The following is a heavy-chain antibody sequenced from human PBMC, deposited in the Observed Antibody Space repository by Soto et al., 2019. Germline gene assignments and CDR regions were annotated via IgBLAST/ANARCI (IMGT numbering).Heavy chain of an antibody. CDR1: GGSFSGYY. D-gene: IGHD3-3*01. CDR2: INHSGTT. CDR3: ARGETYYDFWSGYYDYYGMDV. Sequence: SETLSLTCAVYGGSFSGYYWSWIRQPPGKGLEWIGEINHSGTTNYNPSLKSRVTISVDTSKNQFSLKLSSVTAADTAVYYCARGETYYDFWSGYYDYYGMDVWGQGTTVTVSS. J-gene: IGHJ6*02. V-gene: IGHV4-34*01.